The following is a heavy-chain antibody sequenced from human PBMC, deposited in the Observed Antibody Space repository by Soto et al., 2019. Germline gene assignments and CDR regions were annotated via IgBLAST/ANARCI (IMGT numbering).Heavy chain of an antibody. CDR2: ISGSGGST. Sequence: EVQLLESGGGLVQPGRSLRLSCAASGFTFSSYAMSWVRQAPGKGLEWVSAISGSGGSTYYADSVKGRFTISRDNSKNTLYLQMNSLRAEDTAVYYCAKDDSSGYYYYGMDVWGQGTTVTVSS. CDR1: GFTFSSYA. V-gene: IGHV3-23*01. D-gene: IGHD3-22*01. J-gene: IGHJ6*02. CDR3: AKDDSSGYYYYGMDV.